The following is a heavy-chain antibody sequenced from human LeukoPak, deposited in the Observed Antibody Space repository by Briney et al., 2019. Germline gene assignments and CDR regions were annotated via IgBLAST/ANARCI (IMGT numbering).Heavy chain of an antibody. J-gene: IGHJ6*03. D-gene: IGHD6-19*01. CDR1: GFTFSSYW. Sequence: GGSLRLSCAASGFTFSSYWMSWVRQAPGKGLEWVANIKQDGSEKYYVDSVKGRFTISRDNAKNSLYLQMNSLRAEDTAVYYCARYSSGWVRVYYYYYYMDVWGKGTTVTVSS. V-gene: IGHV3-7*01. CDR3: ARYSSGWVRVYYYYYYMDV. CDR2: IKQDGSEK.